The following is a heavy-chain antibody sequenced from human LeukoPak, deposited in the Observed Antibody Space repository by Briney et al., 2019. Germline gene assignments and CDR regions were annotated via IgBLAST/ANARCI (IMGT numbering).Heavy chain of an antibody. Sequence: SETLSLTCAVSGYSINMGFYWDWIRQPPGKGLEWIGTIFYTGVTYYNPSLKSRVSLSVDTSKNQFSLKVNSVTATDTAVYYCARDRGGRTGYASGDFGFWGQGTLVTVSS. CDR1: GYSINMGFY. V-gene: IGHV4-38-2*02. J-gene: IGHJ4*02. CDR3: ARDRGGRTGYASGDFGF. CDR2: IFYTGVT. D-gene: IGHD3-9*01.